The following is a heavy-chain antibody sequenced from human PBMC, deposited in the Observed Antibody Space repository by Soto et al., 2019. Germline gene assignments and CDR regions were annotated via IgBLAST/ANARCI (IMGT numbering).Heavy chain of an antibody. D-gene: IGHD3-10*01. CDR1: GSIFRGYG. J-gene: IGHJ6*03. Sequence: SLRLSCAASGSIFRGYGMHWVRQAPGKGLVWVAVIRYDGSNINYADSVMGRFTISRDNSKNTLYLEMNSLRSEDTAVYYCAADLVGYYGSGSLQYYMAVWGKGTTVTVSS. CDR3: AADLVGYYGSGSLQYYMAV. V-gene: IGHV3-33*01. CDR2: IRYDGSNI.